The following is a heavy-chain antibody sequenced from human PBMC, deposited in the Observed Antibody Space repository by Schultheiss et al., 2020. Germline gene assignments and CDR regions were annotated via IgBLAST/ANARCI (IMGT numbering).Heavy chain of an antibody. V-gene: IGHV4-39*07. Sequence: SETLSLTCTVSGGSISSSSYYWGWIRQPPGKGLEWIGSIYYSGSTYYNPSLKSRVTISVDTSKNQFSLKLSSVTAADTAVYYCARAYYYGSGSYVHLDYWGQGTLVTVSS. CDR1: GGSISSSSYY. D-gene: IGHD3-10*01. J-gene: IGHJ4*02. CDR3: ARAYYYGSGSYVHLDY. CDR2: IYYSGST.